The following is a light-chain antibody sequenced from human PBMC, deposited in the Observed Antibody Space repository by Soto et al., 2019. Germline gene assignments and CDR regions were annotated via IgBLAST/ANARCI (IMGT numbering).Light chain of an antibody. V-gene: IGLV1-40*01. CDR3: QSYYSGRSGWKV. J-gene: IGLJ2*01. CDR2: GNS. Sequence: QSVLTQPPSVSGAPGQRVTISCTGSSSNIGAGYDVHWYQQLPGTAPKLLIYGNSNRPSGVPDRFSGSKSGTSASLAITGLQAEDEAEYDYQSYYSGRSGWKVFGGGTKLTVL. CDR1: SSNIGAGYD.